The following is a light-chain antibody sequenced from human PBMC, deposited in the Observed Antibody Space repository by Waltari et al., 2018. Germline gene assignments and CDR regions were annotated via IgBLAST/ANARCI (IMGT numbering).Light chain of an antibody. J-gene: IGLJ3*02. CDR3: NSYTGSSSWV. V-gene: IGLV2-14*01. CDR1: SRDVGFYNY. CDR2: DVR. Sequence: QSALTQPTSVSGSPGQSITISCTGTSRDVGFYNYVSWYQQYPGKVPQLLIYDVRDRPSGFARRYSGSKSGNTASLPISGLQADDEADYYCNSYTGSSSWVFGGGTKLTVL.